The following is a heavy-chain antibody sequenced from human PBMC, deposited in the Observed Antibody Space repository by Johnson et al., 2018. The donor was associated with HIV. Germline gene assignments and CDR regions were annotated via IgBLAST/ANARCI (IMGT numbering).Heavy chain of an antibody. CDR2: ISSSGSST. CDR1: GFTFSDHY. CDR3: ARDATTWGGDYVGYAFDL. J-gene: IGHJ3*01. V-gene: IGHV3-11*04. D-gene: IGHD4-17*01. Sequence: QVQLVESGGGVVRPGGSLRVSCAVSGFTFSDHYMSWIRQAPGKGLEWVSYISSSGSSTYYIDSVKGRFTISRDNAKNSLYLQMNNLRVEDTAVYYCARDATTWGGDYVGYAFDLWGQGKVVTVSP.